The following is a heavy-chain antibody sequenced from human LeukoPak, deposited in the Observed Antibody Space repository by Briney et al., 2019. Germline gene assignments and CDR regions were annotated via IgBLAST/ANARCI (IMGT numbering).Heavy chain of an antibody. D-gene: IGHD4-17*01. CDR3: ARDGGYGDSPHFDY. CDR1: GFTFNNYY. CDR2: ISSSNITM. V-gene: IGHV3-11*01. Sequence: PGGSLRLSCAASGFTFNNYYMTWIRQAPGKGLEWLSYISSSNITMYYADSVKGRFTISRDNAKKSLYLQMNSLRPDDTAVYYCARDGGYGDSPHFDYWGQGTLVTVSS. J-gene: IGHJ4*01.